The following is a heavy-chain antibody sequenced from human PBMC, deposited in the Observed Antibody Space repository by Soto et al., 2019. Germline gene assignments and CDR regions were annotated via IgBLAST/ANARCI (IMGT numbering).Heavy chain of an antibody. CDR2: INHSGST. CDR1: GGSVSSGSYY. D-gene: IGHD3-10*01. J-gene: IGHJ6*02. V-gene: IGHV4-39*07. CDR3: ARNVLLWFGELLPRGMDV. Sequence: SETLSLTCTVSGGSVSSGSYYWSWIRQPPGKGLEWIGEINHSGSTNYNPSLKSRVTISVDTSKNQFSLKLSSVTAADTAVYYCARNVLLWFGELLPRGMDVWGQGTTVTVSS.